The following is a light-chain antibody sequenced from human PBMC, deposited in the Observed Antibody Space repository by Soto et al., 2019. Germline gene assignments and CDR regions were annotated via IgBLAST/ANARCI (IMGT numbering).Light chain of an antibody. CDR3: QQFNSSPHT. Sequence: AIQLTQSPSSLSASVGDKVTITCRASQGISSALAWYQQKPGKAPKLLIYDASILESGVPSRFSGSGSGTDFTLTISSLQPEDFATYSCQQFNSSPHTFGPGTKVDIK. CDR2: DAS. J-gene: IGKJ3*01. V-gene: IGKV1-13*02. CDR1: QGISSA.